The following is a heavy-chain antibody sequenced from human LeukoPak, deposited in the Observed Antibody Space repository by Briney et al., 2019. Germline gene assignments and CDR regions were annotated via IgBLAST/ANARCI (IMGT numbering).Heavy chain of an antibody. CDR3: ARDPDVVVEPAAVRVDY. CDR1: GYTFTAYY. Sequence: GASVKVSCKASGYTFTAYYMHWVRQAPGQGLEWMGWINPNTGGTNYAQQFQGRVTMTRDTSFSTAYMDLNRLTSDDTAVYYCARDPDVVVEPAAVRVDYWGQGTLVTVS. CDR2: INPNTGGT. V-gene: IGHV1-2*02. D-gene: IGHD2-2*01. J-gene: IGHJ4*02.